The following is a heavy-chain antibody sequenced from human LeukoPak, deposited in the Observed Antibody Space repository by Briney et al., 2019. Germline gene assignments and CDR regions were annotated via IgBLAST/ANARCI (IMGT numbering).Heavy chain of an antibody. CDR2: IYSGGST. Sequence: GGSLRLSCAASGFTFSDYYMSWIRQAPGKGLEWVSVIYSGGSTYYADSVKGRFTISRDNSKNTLYLQMNSLRAEDTAVYYCARDPDDSSGYYHWGQGTLVTVSS. V-gene: IGHV3-66*01. CDR1: GFTFSDYY. D-gene: IGHD3-22*01. J-gene: IGHJ4*02. CDR3: ARDPDDSSGYYH.